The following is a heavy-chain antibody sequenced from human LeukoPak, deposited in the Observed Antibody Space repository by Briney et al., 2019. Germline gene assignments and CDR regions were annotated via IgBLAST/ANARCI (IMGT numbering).Heavy chain of an antibody. CDR2: ISYDGSDK. Sequence: GGSLRLSCAASGFTFSDYAMHWVRQAPGKGLEWVAIISYDGSDKYYADSVKGRFTISRDNSKNTLFLQMNSLRAEDTAVYYCARDGSYDSSGYYYNDYWGQGTLVTVSS. D-gene: IGHD3-22*01. CDR1: GFTFSDYA. CDR3: ARDGSYDSSGYYYNDY. J-gene: IGHJ4*02. V-gene: IGHV3-30*03.